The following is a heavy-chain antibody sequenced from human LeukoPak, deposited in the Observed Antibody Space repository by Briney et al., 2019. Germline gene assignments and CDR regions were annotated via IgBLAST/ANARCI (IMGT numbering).Heavy chain of an antibody. D-gene: IGHD5-24*01. CDR3: ARDNSVRDEAWWFNP. V-gene: IGHV1-18*01. CDR2: ISAYNGNT. J-gene: IGHJ5*02. Sequence: GASVKVSRKASGYTFSSYGITWVRQAPGQGLEWMGWISAYNGNTNYAQKLQGRVTMSTEKSTSTAYTELRSLRSDDTAVYYCARDNSVRDEAWWFNPWGQGTLVTVYS. CDR1: GYTFSSYG.